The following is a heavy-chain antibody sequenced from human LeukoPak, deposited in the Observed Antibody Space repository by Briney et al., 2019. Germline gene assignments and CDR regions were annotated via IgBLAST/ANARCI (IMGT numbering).Heavy chain of an antibody. CDR1: GFPFSSYG. V-gene: IGHV3-30*03. J-gene: IGHJ6*02. CDR3: ARSPRYYYNYYGMDV. Sequence: GGSLRLSCVASGFPFSSYGIHWVRQAPGKGLQWVVLISYDGSNKYYADSVMGRFTISRDNSKNTLYLQMNSLRDEDTAVYYCARSPRYYYNYYGMDVWGQGTTVTVSS. CDR2: ISYDGSNK.